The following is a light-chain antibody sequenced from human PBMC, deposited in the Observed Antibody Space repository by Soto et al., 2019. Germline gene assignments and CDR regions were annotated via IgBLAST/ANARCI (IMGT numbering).Light chain of an antibody. CDR3: MQSIQLPST. V-gene: IGKV2D-29*01. CDR2: EVS. CDR1: QSLLYSDGRTY. J-gene: IGKJ4*01. Sequence: DVVLTQTPRSLSVTPGQPASISCKSSQSLLYSDGRTYVYWYLQKPGQPPQLLIHEVSNRFSGVPDRFSGSGSGTDFSLKISRVEAEDVGVYCCMQSIQLPSTFGGGTNVELQ.